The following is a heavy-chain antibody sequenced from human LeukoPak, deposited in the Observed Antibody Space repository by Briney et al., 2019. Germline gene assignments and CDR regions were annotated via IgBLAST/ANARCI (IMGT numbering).Heavy chain of an antibody. D-gene: IGHD3-22*01. J-gene: IGHJ4*02. CDR3: ARDLPTSVWDSSGYHPPDY. Sequence: GGSLRLSCAASGFTFTSYGMHWVRQAPGKGLEWVAIIWYDGSYKYYADSVKGRFTISRDNSKNTLYLQMNSLGAEDTAVYYCARDLPTSVWDSSGYHPPDYWGQGTLVTVSS. CDR1: GFTFTSYG. V-gene: IGHV3-33*01. CDR2: IWYDGSYK.